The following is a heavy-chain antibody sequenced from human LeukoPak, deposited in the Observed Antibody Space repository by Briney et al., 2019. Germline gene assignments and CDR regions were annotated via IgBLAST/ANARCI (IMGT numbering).Heavy chain of an antibody. V-gene: IGHV3-9*01. CDR2: ISWNSGSI. CDR3: AKDMGYSSSSFDY. CDR1: GFTFYDYA. D-gene: IGHD6-6*01. Sequence: GGSLRLSCAASGFTFYDYAMHWVRQAPGKGLEWVSGISWNSGSIGYADSVKGRFTISRDNAKNSLYLQMNSLRAEDTALYYCAKDMGYSSSSFDYWGQGTLVTVSS. J-gene: IGHJ4*02.